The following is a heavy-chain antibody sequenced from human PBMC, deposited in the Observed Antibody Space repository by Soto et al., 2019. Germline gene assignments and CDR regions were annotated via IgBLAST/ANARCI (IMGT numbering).Heavy chain of an antibody. V-gene: IGHV3-30-3*01. CDR1: GFTFSNYA. CDR3: ARDPYGMDV. J-gene: IGHJ6*02. CDR2: ISSDGSNK. Sequence: QVQLVASVGGVVKPGRSLRLSCAASGFTFSNYAMHWVRQAPGKGLEWVAVISSDGSNKHYADSVKGRFTISRDSSKNTLFLQRNSLRTEDTAVYYWARDPYGMDVWGQGTTVTVSS.